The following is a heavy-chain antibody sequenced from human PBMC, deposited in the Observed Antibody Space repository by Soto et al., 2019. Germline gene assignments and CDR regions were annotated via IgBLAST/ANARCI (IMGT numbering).Heavy chain of an antibody. CDR3: ARDYKYSSGWYSYFQH. CDR1: GFTFNSYV. CDR2: ISRSGRGSA. J-gene: IGHJ1*01. V-gene: IGHV3-23*01. Sequence: PGGSLRLSCAASGFTFNSYVMTWVRQAPGEGLEWVSSISRSGRGSAYYADSVKGRFTISRDNSKNTLYLQMNSLRAEDTAVYYCARDYKYSSGWYSYFQHWGQGTLVTVSS. D-gene: IGHD6-19*01.